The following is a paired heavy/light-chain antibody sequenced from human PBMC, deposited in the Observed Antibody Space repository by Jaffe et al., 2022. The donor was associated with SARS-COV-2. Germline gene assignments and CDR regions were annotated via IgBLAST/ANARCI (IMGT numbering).Light chain of an antibody. J-gene: IGLJ1*01. CDR2: DVS. CDR1: SSDVGGYNY. CDR3: CSYAGSYTEV. Sequence: QSALTQPRSVSGSPGQSVTISCTGTSSDVGGYNYVSWYQQHPGKAPKLMIYDVSKRPSGVPDRFSGSKSGNTASLTISGLQAEDEADYYCCSYAGSYTEVFGTGTKVTVL. V-gene: IGLV2-11*01.
Heavy chain of an antibody. D-gene: IGHD3-16*01. CDR2: ISWNSGSI. CDR3: AKVVHPIHKGGYYFDY. CDR1: GFTFDDYA. V-gene: IGHV3-9*01. Sequence: EVQLVESGGGLVQPGRSLRLSCAASGFTFDDYAMHWVRQAPGKGLEWVSGISWNSGSIGYADSVKGRFTISRDNAKNSLYLQMNSLRAEDTALYYCAKVVHPIHKGGYYFDYWGQGTLVTVSS. J-gene: IGHJ4*02.